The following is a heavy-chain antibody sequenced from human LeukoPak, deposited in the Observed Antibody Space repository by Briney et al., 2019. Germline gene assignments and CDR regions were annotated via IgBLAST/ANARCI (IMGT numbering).Heavy chain of an antibody. Sequence: SETLSLTCTVSGGSISSYLWSWIRQPPGKGLEWIGYIYYSGSTNYNPSLKSRVTISVDTSKNQFSLKLSSVTAADTAVYYCARGYYYDSSGYYYESVYFDYWGQGTLVTVSS. J-gene: IGHJ4*02. D-gene: IGHD3-22*01. CDR3: ARGYYYDSSGYYYESVYFDY. CDR1: GGSISSYL. CDR2: IYYSGST. V-gene: IGHV4-59*01.